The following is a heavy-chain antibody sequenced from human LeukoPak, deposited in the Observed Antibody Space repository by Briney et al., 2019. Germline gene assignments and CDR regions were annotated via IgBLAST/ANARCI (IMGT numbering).Heavy chain of an antibody. CDR1: GFTFISDW. CDR2: IKQDGSEK. D-gene: IGHD2/OR15-2a*01. Sequence: PGPSLRLSCAPFGFTFISDWMSWVRETPGKGLERVAIIKQDGSEKYYVDSVKGRLIISRDNAKNSLYLQMNSLRAEDTAVFYCARSSNSAFDIWGQGTLVTVSS. V-gene: IGHV3-7*05. J-gene: IGHJ3*02. CDR3: ARSSNSAFDI.